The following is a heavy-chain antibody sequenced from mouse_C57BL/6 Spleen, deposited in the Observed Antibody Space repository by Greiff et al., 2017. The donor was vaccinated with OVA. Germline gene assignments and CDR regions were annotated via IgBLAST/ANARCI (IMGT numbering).Heavy chain of an antibody. CDR2: ISYDGSN. CDR3: AREGTGNFDY. V-gene: IGHV3-6*01. J-gene: IGHJ2*01. D-gene: IGHD3-3*01. CDR1: GYSITSGYY. Sequence: DVQLVESGPGLVKPSQSLSLTCSVTGYSITSGYYWNWIRQFPGNKLEWMGYISYDGSNNYNPSLKNRISITRDTSKNQFFLKLNSVTTEDTATYYCAREGTGNFDYWGQGTTLTVSS.